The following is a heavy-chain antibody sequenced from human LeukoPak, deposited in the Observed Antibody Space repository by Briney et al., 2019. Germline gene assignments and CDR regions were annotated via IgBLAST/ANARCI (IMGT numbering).Heavy chain of an antibody. J-gene: IGHJ4*02. D-gene: IGHD2-15*01. Sequence: PGRSLRLSCAASGFTFSSYGMRWVRQAPGKGLEWVAGISYDGSNKYYADSVKGRFTISRDNSKNALYLQMNSLRAEDTAVYYCASGKYCSGGTCYSKFDYWGQGNLVTVSS. V-gene: IGHV3-30*03. CDR1: GFTFSSYG. CDR3: ASGKYCSGGTCYSKFDY. CDR2: ISYDGSNK.